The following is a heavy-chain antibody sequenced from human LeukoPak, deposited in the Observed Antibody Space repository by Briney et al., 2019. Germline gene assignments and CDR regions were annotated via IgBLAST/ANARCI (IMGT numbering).Heavy chain of an antibody. J-gene: IGHJ3*02. Sequence: PGGSLRLSCAASGLTFSSYGMHWVRQAPGKGLEWVAVISYDGSNKYYADSVKGRFTISRDNSKNTLYLQMNSLRAEDTAVYYCAKDQDITMIVYAFDIWGQGTMVTVSS. CDR3: AKDQDITMIVYAFDI. D-gene: IGHD3-22*01. CDR2: ISYDGSNK. V-gene: IGHV3-30*18. CDR1: GLTFSSYG.